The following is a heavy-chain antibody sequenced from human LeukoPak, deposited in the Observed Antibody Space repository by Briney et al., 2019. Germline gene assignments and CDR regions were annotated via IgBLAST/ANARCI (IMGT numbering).Heavy chain of an antibody. Sequence: KASETLSLTCAVYGGSFSGYYWSWIRQPPGKGLEWIGEINHSGSTNYNPSLKSRVTISVDTSKNQFSLKLSSVTAADTAVYYCARGRIVWGSYRPIDYWGQGTLVTVSS. V-gene: IGHV4-34*01. CDR2: INHSGST. J-gene: IGHJ4*02. CDR1: GGSFSGYY. D-gene: IGHD3-16*02. CDR3: ARGRIVWGSYRPIDY.